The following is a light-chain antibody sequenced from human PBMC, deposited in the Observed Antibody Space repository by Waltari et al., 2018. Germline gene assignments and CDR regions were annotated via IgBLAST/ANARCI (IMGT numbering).Light chain of an antibody. V-gene: IGLV8-61*01. CDR2: STN. CDR1: SGPVSYNYY. J-gene: IGLJ3*02. CDR3: VLYVGGGSWV. Sequence: QTVVTQEPSFSVSPGGTVTLTCGLSSGPVSYNYYPIWFQQTPGQAPRTLIYSTNTRSSGVSDRFSGSILGNRAALTITGAQANDESDYYCVLYVGGGSWVFGGGTKLTVL.